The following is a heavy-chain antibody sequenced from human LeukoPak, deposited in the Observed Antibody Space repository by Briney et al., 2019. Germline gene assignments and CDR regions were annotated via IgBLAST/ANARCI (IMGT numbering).Heavy chain of an antibody. Sequence: GGSLRLSCAASGFTFSDYWMSWVRQAPGKGLEWVANIKQDGSEKSYLDSVKGRFTISRDNVENSLYLQMNSLRTEDTAVYYCAKDFVPRGGSYFPGFDYWGQGTLVIVSS. CDR1: GFTFSDYW. J-gene: IGHJ4*02. CDR3: AKDFVPRGGSYFPGFDY. D-gene: IGHD1-26*01. V-gene: IGHV3-7*05. CDR2: IKQDGSEK.